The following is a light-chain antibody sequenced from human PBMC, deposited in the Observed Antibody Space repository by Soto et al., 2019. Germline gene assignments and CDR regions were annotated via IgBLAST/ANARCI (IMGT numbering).Light chain of an antibody. Sequence: QSVLTQPPSLSGAPGQRVTISCTGSSSNIGAGYDVHWYQQLPGTAPKLLIYGNSNRPSGVPDRFSGSKSGTSASLAITGLQAEDEADYYFQSYDSSLDVVFGGGPKVTVL. CDR3: QSYDSSLDVV. V-gene: IGLV1-40*01. CDR2: GNS. J-gene: IGLJ2*01. CDR1: SSNIGAGYD.